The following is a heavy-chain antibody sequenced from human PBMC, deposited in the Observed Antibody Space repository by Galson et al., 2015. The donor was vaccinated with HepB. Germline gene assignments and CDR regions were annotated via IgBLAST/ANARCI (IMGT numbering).Heavy chain of an antibody. CDR1: GITFSDAW. CDR3: VTAGILPIGEDKYYFDS. V-gene: IGHV3-15*01. D-gene: IGHD1-1*01. Sequence: SLRLSCAASGITFSDAWMSWVRQAPGKGLEWVGRIKSKTDGGTTDYAAPVKGRFTISRVESKNTLYLQMNRLKTEDIAFYYCVTAGILPIGEDKYYFDSWGQGTLFTVPS. J-gene: IGHJ4*02. CDR2: IKSKTDGGTT.